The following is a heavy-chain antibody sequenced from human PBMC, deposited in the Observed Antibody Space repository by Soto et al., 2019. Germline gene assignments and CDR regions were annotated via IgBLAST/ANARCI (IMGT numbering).Heavy chain of an antibody. J-gene: IGHJ6*02. V-gene: IGHV1-46*01. CDR2: INPSGGST. CDR1: GYTFTSYY. Sequence: QVQLVQSGAEVKKPGASVKVSCKASGYTFTSYYMHWVRQAPGQGLEWMGIINPSGGSTSYAQKFQGRVTMTRDTSTSTVYMELSSLRSEDTAVYYCARESVENIVSGGLNIAAAGTVYYYGMDVWGQGTTVTVSS. D-gene: IGHD6-13*01. CDR3: ARESVENIVSGGLNIAAAGTVYYYGMDV.